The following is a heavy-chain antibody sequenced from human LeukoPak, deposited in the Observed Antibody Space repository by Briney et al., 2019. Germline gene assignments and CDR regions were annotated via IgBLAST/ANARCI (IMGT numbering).Heavy chain of an antibody. J-gene: IGHJ4*02. Sequence: GGSLRLSCAASGFSFSSYAMSWVRQAPGKGLEWVSVMSGSGGSTYYADSVKGRFTISRDNSKNTLYLQMNSLRAEDTAVYYCAKDKWTTLDIVVVVAATTFDYWGQGTLVTVSS. CDR2: MSGSGGST. CDR1: GFSFSSYA. D-gene: IGHD2-15*01. CDR3: AKDKWTTLDIVVVVAATTFDY. V-gene: IGHV3-23*01.